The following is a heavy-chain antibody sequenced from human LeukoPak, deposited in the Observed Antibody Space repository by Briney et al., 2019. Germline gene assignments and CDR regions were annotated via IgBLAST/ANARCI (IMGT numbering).Heavy chain of an antibody. V-gene: IGHV4-31*03. J-gene: IGHJ3*02. CDR3: ASSYYDSSGHRVAFDI. CDR1: GGSISSGGYS. D-gene: IGHD3-22*01. Sequence: PSQTLSLTCTVSGGSISSGGYSWSWIRQHPGKGLEWIGYIYYSGSTYYNPSLKSRVTISVDTSKNQFSLKLSSVTAADTAVYYCASSYYDSSGHRVAFDIWGQGTMVTVSS. CDR2: IYYSGST.